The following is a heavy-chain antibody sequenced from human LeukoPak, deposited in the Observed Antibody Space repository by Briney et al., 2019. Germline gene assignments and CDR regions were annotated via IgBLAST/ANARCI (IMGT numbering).Heavy chain of an antibody. CDR1: GGSISSYY. CDR2: IYYSGST. CDR3: ARDAGDDYYYYGMDV. D-gene: IGHD3-10*01. Sequence: SETLSLTCTVSGGSISSYYWSWIRQPPGKGLEWIGYIYYSGSTNYNPSLKSRVTISVDTSKNQFSLKLSSVTAADTAVYYRARDAGDDYYYYGMDVWGQGTTVTVSS. V-gene: IGHV4-59*01. J-gene: IGHJ6*02.